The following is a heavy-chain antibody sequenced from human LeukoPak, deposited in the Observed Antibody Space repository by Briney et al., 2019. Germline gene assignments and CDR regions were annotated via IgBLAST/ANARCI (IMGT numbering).Heavy chain of an antibody. CDR2: IYPGDSDT. D-gene: IGHD2-15*01. J-gene: IGHJ6*02. CDR1: GYTFTTYW. CDR3: ARNSHSNGMDV. Sequence: GESLKISCQGSGYTFTTYWIGWVRQMPGERLEWMGIIYPGDSDTTYSPSFQGQVTFSADKPISTAYLQWRSLKASDTAMYYCARNSHSNGMDVWGQGTTVTVSS. V-gene: IGHV5-51*04.